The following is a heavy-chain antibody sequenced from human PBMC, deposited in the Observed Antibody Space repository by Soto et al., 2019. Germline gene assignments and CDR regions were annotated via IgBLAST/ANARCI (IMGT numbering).Heavy chain of an antibody. CDR1: GFTFSSYS. CDR2: ISSSSSYI. V-gene: IGHV3-21*01. Sequence: PGGSLRLSFAASGFTFSSYSMDWVRQAQGKGLEWVSSISSSSSYIYYADSVKGRFTISRDNAKNSLYLQMNSLRAEDTAVYYCARAVGGDCTNGVCPKIYYYYYMDVWGKGTTVTVSS. CDR3: ARAVGGDCTNGVCPKIYYYYYMDV. J-gene: IGHJ6*03. D-gene: IGHD2-8*01.